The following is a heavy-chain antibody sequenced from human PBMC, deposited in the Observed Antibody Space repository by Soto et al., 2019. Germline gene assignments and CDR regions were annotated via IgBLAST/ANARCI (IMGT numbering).Heavy chain of an antibody. CDR3: ATRRGNYYDY. Sequence: SETLSLTCTVSGASISSSSYYWDWIRQPPGKGLEWIGSIFYSGGTYYNPSLKSRVTISVDTSKNQFDLKLSSVTAADTTVYYCATRRGNYYDYWGQGTLVTVSS. CDR1: GASISSSSYY. J-gene: IGHJ4*02. D-gene: IGHD3-16*01. V-gene: IGHV4-39*01. CDR2: IFYSGGT.